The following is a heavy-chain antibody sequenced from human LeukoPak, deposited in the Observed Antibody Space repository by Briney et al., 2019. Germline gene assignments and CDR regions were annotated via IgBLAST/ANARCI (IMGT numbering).Heavy chain of an antibody. CDR1: GFTFSSYE. Sequence: GGSLRPSCAASGFTFSSYEMNWVRQAPGKGLEWVSYISSSGSTIYYADSVKGRFTISRDNAKNSLYLQMNSLRAEDTAVYYCARDLYGDYGGYFDYWGQGTLVTVSS. CDR3: ARDLYGDYGGYFDY. J-gene: IGHJ4*02. CDR2: ISSSGSTI. D-gene: IGHD4-17*01. V-gene: IGHV3-48*03.